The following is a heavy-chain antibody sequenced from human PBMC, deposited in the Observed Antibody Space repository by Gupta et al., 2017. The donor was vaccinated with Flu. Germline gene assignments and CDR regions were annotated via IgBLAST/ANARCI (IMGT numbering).Heavy chain of an antibody. D-gene: IGHD2-2*01. V-gene: IGHV3-23*01. CDR1: GFTFSYYA. CDR3: ARGYCSSTSCYPYYFDY. CDR2: ISGSGGST. J-gene: IGHJ4*02. Sequence: EVQLLESGGGLVQPGGSLRLSCAASGFTFSYYAMSWVRQAPWKGLECGSTISGSGGSTYYSDSVKGRFTISRDNSKNTLYLQMNSLRAEDTAVYYCARGYCSSTSCYPYYFDYWGQGTLVTVSS.